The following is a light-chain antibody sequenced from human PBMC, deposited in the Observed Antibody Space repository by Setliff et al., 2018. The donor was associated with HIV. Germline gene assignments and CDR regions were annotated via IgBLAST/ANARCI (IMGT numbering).Light chain of an antibody. V-gene: IGLV2-14*03. CDR3: SSHRDTHTLEV. CDR1: SSDIGEYDY. Sequence: QSALTQPASVSGSPGHSITISCTGTSSDIGEYDYVSWYQQHPGKAPKLILYAVTYRPSGVSNRSSGSKSGNTASLTISGLQAEDEADYYCSSHRDTHTLEVFGTGTKGTVL. J-gene: IGLJ1*01. CDR2: AVT.